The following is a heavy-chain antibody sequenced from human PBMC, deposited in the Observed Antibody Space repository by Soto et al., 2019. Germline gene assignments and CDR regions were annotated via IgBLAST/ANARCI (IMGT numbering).Heavy chain of an antibody. CDR1: GGSTSSSSYY. J-gene: IGHJ5*02. CDR3: ARSLGIAALPLKFDP. Sequence: PSETLSLTCTVSGGSTSSSSYYWGWIRQPPGKGLEWIGSIYYSGSTYYNPSLKSRVTISVDTSKNQFSLKLSSVTAADTAVYYCARSLGIAALPLKFDPWGQGTLVTVSS. V-gene: IGHV4-39*01. CDR2: IYYSGST. D-gene: IGHD6-6*01.